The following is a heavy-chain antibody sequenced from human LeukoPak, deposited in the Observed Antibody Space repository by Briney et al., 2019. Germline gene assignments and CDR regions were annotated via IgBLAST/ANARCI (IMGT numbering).Heavy chain of an antibody. D-gene: IGHD5-18*01. CDR2: ISYDGSNK. Sequence: PSETLSLTCAVSGGPFSGYFWSWIRQSSGKGLEWVAVISYDGSNKYYADSVKGRFTISRDNSKNTLYLQMNSLRAEDTAVYYCAKAGRMRYSYGGTFDYWGQGTLVTVSS. V-gene: IGHV3-30*18. J-gene: IGHJ4*02. CDR1: GGPFSGYF. CDR3: AKAGRMRYSYGGTFDY.